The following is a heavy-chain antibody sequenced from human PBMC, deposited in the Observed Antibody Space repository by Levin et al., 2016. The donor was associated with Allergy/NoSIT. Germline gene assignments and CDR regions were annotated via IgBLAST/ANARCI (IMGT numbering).Heavy chain of an antibody. J-gene: IGHJ6*02. CDR1: GFTFSSYG. D-gene: IGHD3-9*01. V-gene: IGHV3-33*01. CDR3: ARESVLRYFDWLVGMDV. CDR2: IWYDGSNK. Sequence: GESLKISCAASGFTFSSYGMHWVRQAPGKGLEWVAVIWYDGSNKYYADSVKGRFTISRDNSKNTLYLQMNSLRAEDTAVYYCARESVLRYFDWLVGMDVWGQGTTVTVSS.